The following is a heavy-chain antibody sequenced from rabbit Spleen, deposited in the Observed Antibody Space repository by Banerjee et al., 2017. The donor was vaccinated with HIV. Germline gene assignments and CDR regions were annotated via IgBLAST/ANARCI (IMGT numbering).Heavy chain of an antibody. J-gene: IGHJ4*01. D-gene: IGHD8-1*01. CDR1: GFDFSNYW. V-gene: IGHV1S45*01. Sequence: QEQLVESGGGLVQPEGSLTLTCTASGFDFSNYWMCWVRQAPGKGLEWIANIYTGDDSTYYASWAKGRFTTSKASSTTVTLQMTSLSVADTATYFCARNPGSSGNLWGPGTLVTVS. CDR3: ARNPGSSGNL. CDR2: IYTGDDST.